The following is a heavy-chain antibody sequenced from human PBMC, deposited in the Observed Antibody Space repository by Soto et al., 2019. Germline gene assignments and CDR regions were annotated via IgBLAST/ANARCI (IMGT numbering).Heavy chain of an antibody. J-gene: IGHJ4*02. CDR2: IYWNDDK. D-gene: IGHD3-22*01. CDR3: ARVPFYYSDSRGYLDY. CDR1: GFSLNTRGVG. V-gene: IGHV2-5*01. Sequence: QITLKESGPTLVKPTQTLTLTCSFSGFSLNTRGVGVGWIRQPPGKALEWLGLIYWNDDKRYSPFLKSRLSFTKDTSKDQVVLTMANMDPVDTATYYCARVPFYYSDSRGYLDYWGQGTLVTVSS.